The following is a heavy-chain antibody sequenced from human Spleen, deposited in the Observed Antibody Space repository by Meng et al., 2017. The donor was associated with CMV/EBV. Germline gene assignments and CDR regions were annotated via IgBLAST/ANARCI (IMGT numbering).Heavy chain of an antibody. CDR2: ISSTSNYI. Sequence: FSTYSLNWGRQAPGKGLEWVASISSTSNYIYYADSVEGRFSISRDNTKNSVHLQMNNLRAEDSAVYYCARDEPPVGSGGPTRYFQHWGQGTLVTVSS. D-gene: IGHD1-14*01. CDR3: ARDEPPVGSGGPTRYFQH. CDR1: FSTYS. V-gene: IGHV3-21*01. J-gene: IGHJ1*01.